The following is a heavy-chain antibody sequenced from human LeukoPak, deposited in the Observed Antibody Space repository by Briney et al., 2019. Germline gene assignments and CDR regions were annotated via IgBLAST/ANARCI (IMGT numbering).Heavy chain of an antibody. D-gene: IGHD2/OR15-2a*01. Sequence: GGSLRLSCAASGFTFSSYGMHWVRQAPGKGLEWVAVISYDGSNKYYADSVKGRFTISRDNSKNTLYLQMNSLRAEDTAVYYCAKDTTLLLSGDAFDIWGQGTMVTVSS. CDR2: ISYDGSNK. V-gene: IGHV3-30*18. CDR1: GFTFSSYG. CDR3: AKDTTLLLSGDAFDI. J-gene: IGHJ3*02.